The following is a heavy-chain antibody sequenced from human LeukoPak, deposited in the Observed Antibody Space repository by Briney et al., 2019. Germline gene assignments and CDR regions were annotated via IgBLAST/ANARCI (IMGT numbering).Heavy chain of an antibody. J-gene: IGHJ4*02. CDR2: INDNGGRT. V-gene: IGHV3-64D*09. D-gene: IGHD1-26*01. Sequence: PGRSLRLSCTASGFTFGDYAMSWVRQAPGKGLEYVSGINDNGGRTHYGDSVKGRFSISRDNSKNTLHLQMSTLRAEDTALYYCVKGVGGSYAFDYWGQGILVTVAS. CDR3: VKGVGGSYAFDY. CDR1: GFTFGDYA.